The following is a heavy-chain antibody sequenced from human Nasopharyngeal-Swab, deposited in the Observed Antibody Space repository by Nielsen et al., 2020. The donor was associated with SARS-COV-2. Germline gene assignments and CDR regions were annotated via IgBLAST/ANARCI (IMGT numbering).Heavy chain of an antibody. D-gene: IGHD6-13*01. CDR2: IIPIFGTA. CDR3: ARGLSGTDVRFDP. CDR1: GGTFSSYA. J-gene: IGHJ5*02. V-gene: IGHV1-69*13. Sequence: SVKVSCKASGGTFSSYAISWVRQAPGQGLEWMVGIIPIFGTANYAQKFQGRVTITADESTSTAYMELSSLRSEDTAVYYCARGLSGTDVRFDPWGQGTLVTVSS.